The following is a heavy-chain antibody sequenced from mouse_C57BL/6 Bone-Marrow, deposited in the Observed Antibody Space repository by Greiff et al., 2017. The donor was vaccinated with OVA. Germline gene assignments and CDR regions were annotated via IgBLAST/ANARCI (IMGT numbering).Heavy chain of an antibody. D-gene: IGHD4-1*01. Sequence: QVQLPHSGPELVKPGASVKISCKASGYTFTDYYINWVKQRPGQGLAWIGWIYPGSGNTKYNEKFKGKATLTVDTSSSTAYMQLSSMTSEDSAVYYWERGDWEYFDYWGQGTTLTVSS. CDR3: ERGDWEYFDY. CDR2: IYPGSGNT. J-gene: IGHJ2*01. CDR1: GYTFTDYY. V-gene: IGHV1-84*01.